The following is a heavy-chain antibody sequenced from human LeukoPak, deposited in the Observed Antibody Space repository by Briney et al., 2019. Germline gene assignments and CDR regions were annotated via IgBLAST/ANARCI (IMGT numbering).Heavy chain of an antibody. CDR3: ALGYYDILTGYGMDV. V-gene: IGHV1-18*01. D-gene: IGHD3-9*01. CDR1: GYTFTIYG. J-gene: IGHJ6*02. CDR2: ISAYNGNT. Sequence: GASVTVSCTTSGYTFTIYGISWGRQAPGQGLGWRGWISAYNGNTNYAQKLQGRVTMTTDTSTSTAYMELRSLRSDDTAVYYCALGYYDILTGYGMDVWGQGTTVTVSS.